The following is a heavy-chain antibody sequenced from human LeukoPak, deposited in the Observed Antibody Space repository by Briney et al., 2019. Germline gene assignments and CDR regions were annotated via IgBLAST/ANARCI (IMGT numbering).Heavy chain of an antibody. V-gene: IGHV3-11*04. CDR3: ARGYYDFWSGLGNYYYGMDV. CDR1: GFSFSDSY. J-gene: IGHJ6*02. CDR2: ISSSGSYI. Sequence: GGSLRLSCAASGFSFSDSYMTWIRQAPGKGLEWVSYISSSGSYIYYADSVKGRFTISRDNAKNSLYLQMNSLRAEDTAVYYCARGYYDFWSGLGNYYYGMDVWGQGTTVTVSS. D-gene: IGHD3-3*01.